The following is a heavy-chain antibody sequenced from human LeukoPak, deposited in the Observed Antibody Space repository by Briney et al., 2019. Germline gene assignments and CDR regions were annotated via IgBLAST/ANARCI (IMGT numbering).Heavy chain of an antibody. D-gene: IGHD6-19*01. CDR3: ATYSLAGTSTGFDY. J-gene: IGHJ4*02. V-gene: IGHV1-24*01. CDR1: GYTLTELS. Sequence: ASVTVSCKVSGYTLTELSMHWVRQAPGKGLEWMGGFDPEDGETIYAQKFQGRVTMTEDTSTDTAYMELSSLRSGDTAVYYCATYSLAGTSTGFDYWGQGTLVTVSS. CDR2: FDPEDGET.